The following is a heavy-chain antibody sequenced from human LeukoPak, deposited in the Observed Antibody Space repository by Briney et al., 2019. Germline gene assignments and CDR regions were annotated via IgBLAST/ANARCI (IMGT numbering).Heavy chain of an antibody. J-gene: IGHJ4*02. D-gene: IGHD3-10*01. Sequence: PGGSLRLSCAASGFTFDDYAMHWVRQAPGKGLEWVSGISWNSGSIGYAGSVKGRFTISRDNAKNSLYLQMNSLRAEDTALYYCAKDTHGYGSGSYYKAFDYWGQGTLVTVSS. CDR2: ISWNSGSI. CDR3: AKDTHGYGSGSYYKAFDY. CDR1: GFTFDDYA. V-gene: IGHV3-9*01.